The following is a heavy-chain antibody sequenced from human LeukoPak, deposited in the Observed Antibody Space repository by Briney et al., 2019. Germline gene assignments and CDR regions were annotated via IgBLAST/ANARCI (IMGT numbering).Heavy chain of an antibody. D-gene: IGHD3-3*01. J-gene: IGHJ6*02. CDR1: GGSFSGYY. CDR3: ATGAPRRHYDFWSGYYIGSRYGMDV. Sequence: PSETLSLTCAVYGGSFSGYYWSWIRQPPGKGLEWIGEINHSGSTNYNPSLKSRVTISVDTSKNQFSLKLSSVTAADTAVYYCATGAPRRHYDFWSGYYIGSRYGMDVWGQGTTVTVSS. CDR2: INHSGST. V-gene: IGHV4-34*01.